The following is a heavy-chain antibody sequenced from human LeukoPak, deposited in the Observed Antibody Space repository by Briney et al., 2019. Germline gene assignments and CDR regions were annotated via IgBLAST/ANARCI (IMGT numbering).Heavy chain of an antibody. J-gene: IGHJ4*02. Sequence: ASVKVSCKASGDTFIRYGISWVRQAPGQGLEWMGWINTNTGNPTYAQGFTGRFVFSLDTSVSTAYLQISSLKAEDTAVYYCARGVRIIDYWGQGTLVTVSS. V-gene: IGHV7-4-1*02. CDR3: ARGVRIIDY. D-gene: IGHD2-15*01. CDR2: INTNTGNP. CDR1: GDTFIRYG.